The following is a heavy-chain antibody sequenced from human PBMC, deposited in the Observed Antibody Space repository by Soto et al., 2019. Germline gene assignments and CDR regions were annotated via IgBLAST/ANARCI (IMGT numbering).Heavy chain of an antibody. CDR3: ATMRGVLPPVYYYYYMDV. D-gene: IGHD3-22*01. J-gene: IGHJ6*03. CDR1: GFTFSSYS. CDR2: ISGSSSTV. Sequence: PGGSLRLSCAASGFTFSSYSMNWVRQAPGKGLEWVSYISGSSSTVYYADSVKGRFTISRDNAKNSLYLQMNSLRAEDTAVYYCATMRGVLPPVYYYYYMDVWGKGTTVTVSS. V-gene: IGHV3-48*01.